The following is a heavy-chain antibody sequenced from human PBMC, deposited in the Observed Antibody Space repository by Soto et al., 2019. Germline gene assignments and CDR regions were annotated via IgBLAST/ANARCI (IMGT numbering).Heavy chain of an antibody. J-gene: IGHJ5*02. CDR2: IYYSGST. D-gene: IGHD6-6*01. V-gene: IGHV4-59*01. CDR1: GGSMSSYY. CDR3: ARDRGHSYSSSSGNWFDP. Sequence: PSETLSVRCPVSGGSMSSYYWSWIRQPPGKGLEWIGYIYYSGSTNYNPSLKSRVTISVDTSKNQFSLKLSSVTAADTAVYYCARDRGHSYSSSSGNWFDPWGQGTLVTVSS.